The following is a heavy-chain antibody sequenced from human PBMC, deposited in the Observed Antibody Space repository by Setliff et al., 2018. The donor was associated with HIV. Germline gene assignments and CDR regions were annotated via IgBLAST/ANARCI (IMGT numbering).Heavy chain of an antibody. CDR2: IIHSGST. Sequence: PSETLSLTCAVYGGSFSGYYWSWIRQPPGKGLEWIGEIIHSGSTNYNPSLKSRVTISVDTSKNQFSLKLSSVTAADAALYYCARLLYYYDSSGSYNWFDPWGQGTLVTVSS. CDR1: GGSFSGYY. J-gene: IGHJ5*02. D-gene: IGHD3-22*01. CDR3: ARLLYYYDSSGSYNWFDP. V-gene: IGHV4-34*12.